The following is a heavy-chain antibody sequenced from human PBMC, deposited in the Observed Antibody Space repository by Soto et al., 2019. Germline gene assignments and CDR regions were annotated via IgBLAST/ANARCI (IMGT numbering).Heavy chain of an antibody. J-gene: IGHJ5*02. V-gene: IGHV4-39*01. CDR3: ARSAYYDFWSGYYLVWFDP. CDR1: GGSISSSSYY. CDR2: IYYSGST. D-gene: IGHD3-3*01. Sequence: PSETLSLTCTVSGGSISSSSYYWGWIRQPPGKGLEWIGSIYYSGSTYYNPSLKSRVTISVDTSKNQFSLKLSSVTAADTAVYYCARSAYYDFWSGYYLVWFDPWGQGTLVTVS.